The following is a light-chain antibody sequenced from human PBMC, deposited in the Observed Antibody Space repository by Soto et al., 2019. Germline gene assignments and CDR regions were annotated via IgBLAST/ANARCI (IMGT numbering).Light chain of an antibody. CDR1: QSLLHSNGYNY. Sequence: DIVMTQSPLSLPVTPGEPASISCRSSQSLLHSNGYNYLDWYLQKPGQSPQLLIYLGSNRASGVLDRLSGRGSGTDFTLKISRVEAEDVGGYSCMQALQTLPFSVGPGTKVDI. CDR2: LGS. V-gene: IGKV2-28*01. J-gene: IGKJ3*01. CDR3: MQALQTLPFS.